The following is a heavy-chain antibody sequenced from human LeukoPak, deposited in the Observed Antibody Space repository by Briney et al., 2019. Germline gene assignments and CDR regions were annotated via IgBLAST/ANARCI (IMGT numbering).Heavy chain of an antibody. J-gene: IGHJ5*02. CDR3: ARVAEDFWSGYFSRFDP. CDR1: GYTFTSHG. D-gene: IGHD3-3*01. CDR2: ISTYNGNT. V-gene: IGHV1-18*01. Sequence: ASVKVSCKASGYTFTSHGFSWVRQAPGQGLEWMGWISTYNGNTNYAQKLQGRVTMTTDTSTSTAYMELRSLRSDDTAVYYCARVAEDFWSGYFSRFDPWGQGTLVTVSS.